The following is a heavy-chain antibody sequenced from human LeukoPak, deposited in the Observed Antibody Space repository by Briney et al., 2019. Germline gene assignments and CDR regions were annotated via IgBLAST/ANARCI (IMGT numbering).Heavy chain of an antibody. CDR1: GYSFASYW. D-gene: IGHD2-15*01. J-gene: IGHJ3*02. Sequence: GESLKISCKGYGYSFASYWIGWVRQMPGKGLEWMGIIYPADSDTRYSPSFQGQVTISADKSISTAYLQWSSLKASDTAMYYCARQACATNLDAFDIWGQGTMVTVSS. CDR2: IYPADSDT. CDR3: ARQACATNLDAFDI. V-gene: IGHV5-51*01.